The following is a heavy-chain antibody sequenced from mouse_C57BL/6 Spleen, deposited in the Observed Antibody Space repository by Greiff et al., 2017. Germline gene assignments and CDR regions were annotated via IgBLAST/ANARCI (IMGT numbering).Heavy chain of an antibody. CDR3: LYSNYGENVYFDD. Sequence: VKLQESGAELARPGASVKLSCTASGYTFTSYGISWVKQRTGQGLEWIGEIYPRSGNNYYNEKFKGKATLTADKSSSTAYMELHSLTSEDSAVYFCLYSNYGENVYFDDWGEGTTLTVSS. CDR2: IYPRSGNN. D-gene: IGHD2-5*01. V-gene: IGHV1-81*01. J-gene: IGHJ2*01. CDR1: GYTFTSYG.